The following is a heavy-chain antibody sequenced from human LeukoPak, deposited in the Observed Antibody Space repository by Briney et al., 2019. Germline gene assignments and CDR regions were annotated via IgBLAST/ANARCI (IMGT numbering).Heavy chain of an antibody. V-gene: IGHV1-18*01. CDR3: ARDLSDIVLMVYAPRGDY. CDR1: GYTFTSYG. CDR2: ISAYNGNT. J-gene: IGHJ4*02. D-gene: IGHD2-8*01. Sequence: ASVKVSCKASGYTFTSYGISWVRQAPGQGLEWMGWISAYNGNTNYAQKLQGRVTMTTDTSTSTAYVELRSLRSDDTAVYYCARDLSDIVLMVYAPRGDYWGQGTLVTVSS.